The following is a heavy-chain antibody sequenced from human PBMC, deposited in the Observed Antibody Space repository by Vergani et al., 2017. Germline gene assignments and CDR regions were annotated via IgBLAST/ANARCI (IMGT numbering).Heavy chain of an antibody. V-gene: IGHV4-34*02. J-gene: IGHJ6*03. D-gene: IGHD6-13*01. CDR1: GESFSSFY. Sequence: QVQLQQWGAGVVKPSGTLSLTCAVFGESFSSFYWSWIRQPPGKGLEWIGEINHSGSTNYNPSLKSRVTISVDTSKNQFSLKLSSVTAADTAVYYCARGGVAAAGRYMDVWGKGTTVTVSS. CDR2: INHSGST. CDR3: ARGGVAAAGRYMDV.